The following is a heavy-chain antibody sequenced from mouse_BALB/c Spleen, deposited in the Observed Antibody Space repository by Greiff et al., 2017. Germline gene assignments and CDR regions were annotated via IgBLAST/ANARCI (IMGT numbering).Heavy chain of an antibody. CDR1: GYSITSYYA. J-gene: IGHJ2*01. V-gene: IGHV3-2*02. Sequence: EVMLVESGPGLVKPSQSLSLTCTVTGYSITSYYAWNWIRQFPGNKLEWMGYISYSGSTSYNPSLKSRISITRDTSKNQFFLQLNSVTTEDTATYYCARVTTATFDYWGQGTTLTVSS. D-gene: IGHD1-2*01. CDR3: ARVTTATFDY. CDR2: ISYSGST.